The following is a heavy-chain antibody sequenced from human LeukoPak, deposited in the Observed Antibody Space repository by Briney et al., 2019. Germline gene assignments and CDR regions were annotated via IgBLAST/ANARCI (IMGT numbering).Heavy chain of an antibody. J-gene: IGHJ4*02. Sequence: GASVKVSCKASGFTFTGYYMHWVRQAPGQGLEWMGGIIPIFGTANYAQKFQGRVTITADKSTSTAYMELSSLRSEDTAVSYCARVREVVAATLPDYWGQGTLVTVSS. CDR1: GFTFTGYY. V-gene: IGHV1-69*06. CDR2: IIPIFGTA. D-gene: IGHD2-15*01. CDR3: ARVREVVAATLPDY.